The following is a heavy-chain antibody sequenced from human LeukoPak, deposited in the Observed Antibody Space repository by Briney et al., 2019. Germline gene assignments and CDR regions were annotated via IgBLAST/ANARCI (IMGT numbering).Heavy chain of an antibody. D-gene: IGHD6-19*01. Sequence: ASVKVSCKTSGYSFIEHDINWVRQATGQGLEWMGWMNPKSGNTGYAKKFQGRVTVTRNTSINTAYLELINLRSEDTTVYYCARLFRTSGWYLNYFDSWGQGTLVTVSS. CDR3: ARLFRTSGWYLNYFDS. J-gene: IGHJ4*02. CDR1: GYSFIEHD. V-gene: IGHV1-8*01. CDR2: MNPKSGNT.